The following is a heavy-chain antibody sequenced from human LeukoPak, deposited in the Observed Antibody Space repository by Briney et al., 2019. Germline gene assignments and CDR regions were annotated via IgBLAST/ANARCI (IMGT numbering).Heavy chain of an antibody. CDR2: IWYDGSNK. CDR1: GFTFSSYG. CDR3: ARDANVVVPAAFYFDY. Sequence: GGSLRLSCAASGFTFSSYGMHWVRQAPGKGLEWVAVIWYDGSNKYYADSVKGRFTISRDNSKNTLYPQMNSLRAEDTAVYYCARDANVVVPAAFYFDYWGQGTLVTVSS. J-gene: IGHJ4*02. D-gene: IGHD2-2*01. V-gene: IGHV3-33*01.